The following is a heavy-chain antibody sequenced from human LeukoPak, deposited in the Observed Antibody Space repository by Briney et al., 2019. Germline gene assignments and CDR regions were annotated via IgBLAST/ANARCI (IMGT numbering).Heavy chain of an antibody. CDR1: GFTFRSYD. V-gene: IGHV3-23*01. CDR3: AKVRYNSDYLEELGAFDI. J-gene: IGHJ3*02. Sequence: QPGGSLGLSCAASGFTFRSYDMSWVRQAPGKGLEWVSGMSRTGATTYYADTVKGRFTVTRDNSNNTLYLQLSSLRAEDTAIYYCAKVRYNSDYLEELGAFDIWGQGTMVTVSS. D-gene: IGHD5-18*01. CDR2: MSRTGATT.